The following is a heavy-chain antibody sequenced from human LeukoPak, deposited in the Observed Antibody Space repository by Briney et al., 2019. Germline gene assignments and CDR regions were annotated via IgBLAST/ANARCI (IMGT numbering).Heavy chain of an antibody. Sequence: GGSLRLSCAASGFTFSTNSMTWVRQAPGKGLEWVSSISSSSSYTYYADSVKGRFTISRDNAKNSLYLQMNSLRAEDTAVYYCAREPYSGYDYFDYWGQGTLVTVSS. J-gene: IGHJ4*02. CDR2: ISSSSSYT. CDR1: GFTFSTNS. CDR3: AREPYSGYDYFDY. V-gene: IGHV3-21*01. D-gene: IGHD5-12*01.